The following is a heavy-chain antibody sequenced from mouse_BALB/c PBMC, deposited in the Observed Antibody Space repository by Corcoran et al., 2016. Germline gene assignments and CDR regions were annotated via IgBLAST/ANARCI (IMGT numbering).Heavy chain of an antibody. Sequence: EVQLQQSGAELVKPGASVKLSCTASGFNIKDTYMHWVKQRPEQGLEWIGRIDPANGNTKYDPKFQGKATITAYTSSNTAYLQLSSLTSEDTAVYYCASITTVVPYAMDYWGQGTSVTVSS. CDR2: IDPANGNT. CDR1: GFNIKDTY. J-gene: IGHJ4*01. D-gene: IGHD1-1*01. CDR3: ASITTVVPYAMDY. V-gene: IGHV14-3*02.